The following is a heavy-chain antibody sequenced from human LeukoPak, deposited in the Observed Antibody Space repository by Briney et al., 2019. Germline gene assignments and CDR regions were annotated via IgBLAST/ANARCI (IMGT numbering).Heavy chain of an antibody. J-gene: IGHJ5*02. CDR2: ISSSRSYI. V-gene: IGHV3-21*01. D-gene: IGHD2-2*01. CDR1: GFTFSSYA. CDR3: ARDPYIVVVPAAIRAGYWFDP. Sequence: SGGSLRLSCAASGFTFSSYAMNWVRQAPGKGLEWVSSISSSRSYIYYADSVKGRFTISRDNAKNSLYLQMNSLRAEDTAVYYCARDPYIVVVPAAIRAGYWFDPWGQGTLVTVSS.